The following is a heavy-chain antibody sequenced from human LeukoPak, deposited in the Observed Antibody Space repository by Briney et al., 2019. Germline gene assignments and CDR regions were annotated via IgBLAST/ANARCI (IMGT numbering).Heavy chain of an antibody. D-gene: IGHD3-22*01. CDR2: ISSSSSYI. J-gene: IGHJ4*02. CDR3: ARVGIYYYDSSGPRVY. CDR1: GFTFSSYS. Sequence: AGGSLRLSCAASGFTFSSYSMNRVRQAPGKGLEWVSSISSSSSYIYYADSVKGRFTISRDNAKNSLYLQMNSLRAEDTAVYYCARVGIYYYDSSGPRVYWGQGTLVTVSS. V-gene: IGHV3-21*01.